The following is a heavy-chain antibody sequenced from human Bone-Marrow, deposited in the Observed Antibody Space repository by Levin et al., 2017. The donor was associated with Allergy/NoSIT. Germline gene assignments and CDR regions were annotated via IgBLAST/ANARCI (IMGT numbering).Heavy chain of an antibody. V-gene: IGHV4-31*03. CDR3: ARARRGYCSSTSCYAYNWFDP. Sequence: LSQTLSLTCTVSGGSISSGGYYWSWIRQHPGKGLEWIGYIYYSGSTYYNPSLKSRVTISVDTSKNQFSLKLSSVTAADTAVYYCARARRGYCSSTSCYAYNWFDPWGQGTLVTVSS. D-gene: IGHD2-2*01. CDR1: GGSISSGGYY. J-gene: IGHJ5*02. CDR2: IYYSGST.